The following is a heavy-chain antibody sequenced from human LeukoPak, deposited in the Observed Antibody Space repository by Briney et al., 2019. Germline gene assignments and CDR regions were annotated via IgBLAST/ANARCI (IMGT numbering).Heavy chain of an antibody. V-gene: IGHV4-31*03. CDR1: GGSFSSGGYY. CDR3: ARDNGRDWFDP. Sequence: SETLSLTCSVSGGSFSSGGYYWSWIRQHPGKGLEWIGYIHYSGSTYYNPSLKGRLTISIDTSKNQFSLTLSSVTAADTAVYFCARDNGRDWFDPWGQGTLVTVSS. D-gene: IGHD2-15*01. J-gene: IGHJ5*02. CDR2: IHYSGST.